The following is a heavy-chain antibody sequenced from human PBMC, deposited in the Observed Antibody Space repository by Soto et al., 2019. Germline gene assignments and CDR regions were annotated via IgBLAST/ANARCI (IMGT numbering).Heavy chain of an antibody. V-gene: IGHV4-31*11. D-gene: IGHD1-26*01. J-gene: IGHJ5*02. CDR2: IYNTGSA. CDR1: GGSISSGGYY. CDR3: ARERVLRSGWFDP. Sequence: QVQLRESGPGLVKPSQNLSLICAASGGSISSGGYYWSWVRQHPGKGLEWIGYIYNTGSAYYNPSLKGRITMSVDTSKNQFSLRLTSVTAADTALYYCARERVLRSGWFDPWGQGTPVTVSS.